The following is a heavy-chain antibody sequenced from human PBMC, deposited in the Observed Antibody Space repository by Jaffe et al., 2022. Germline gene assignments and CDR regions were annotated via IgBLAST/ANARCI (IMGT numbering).Heavy chain of an antibody. V-gene: IGHV4-34*01. J-gene: IGHJ5*02. CDR2: INHSGST. Sequence: QVQLQQWGAGLLKPSETLSLTCAVYGGSFSGYYWSWIRQPPGKGLEWIGEINHSGSTNYNPSLKSRVTISVDTSKNQFSLKLSSVTAADTAVYYCARGLVLYGLNWFDPWGQGTLVTVSS. D-gene: IGHD2-8*01. CDR3: ARGLVLYGLNWFDP. CDR1: GGSFSGYY.